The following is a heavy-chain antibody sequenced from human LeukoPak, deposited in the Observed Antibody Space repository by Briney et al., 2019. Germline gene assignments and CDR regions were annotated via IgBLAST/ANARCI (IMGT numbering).Heavy chain of an antibody. D-gene: IGHD3-3*01. J-gene: IGHJ4*02. CDR2: TYYRSKWYN. CDR1: GDSVSSNSAA. V-gene: IGHV6-1*01. Sequence: SQTLSLTCAISGDSVSSNSAAWNWIRQSPSRGLEWLGRTYYRSKWYNDYAVSVKSRITINPDTSKNQFSLQLNSVTPEDTAVYYCARSEPYYDFWSGYSLIPNYFDYWGQGTLVTVSS. CDR3: ARSEPYYDFWSGYSLIPNYFDY.